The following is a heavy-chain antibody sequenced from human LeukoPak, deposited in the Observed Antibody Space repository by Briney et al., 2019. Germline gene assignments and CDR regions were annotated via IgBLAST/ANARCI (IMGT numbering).Heavy chain of an antibody. CDR2: IYYSGST. CDR1: GGSISSYY. Sequence: TSETLSLTCTVSGGSISSYYWSWIRQPAGKGLEWIGYIYYSGSTYYSPSLKSRVSISIDTSKNQFSLKLSSVSAADTAVYYCARDGASSSTGWFDPWGQGTLVTVSS. J-gene: IGHJ5*02. CDR3: ARDGASSSTGWFDP. D-gene: IGHD5-24*01. V-gene: IGHV4-59*06.